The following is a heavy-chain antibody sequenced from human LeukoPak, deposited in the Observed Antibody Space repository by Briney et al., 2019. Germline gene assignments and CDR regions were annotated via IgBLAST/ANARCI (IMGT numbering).Heavy chain of an antibody. Sequence: GESLKISCHGSGYSFTNYWIGWVRQLPGKGLELMETIYPGDSDTTYSPSFKGQVTISVDRSSGSAYLQWSSLKASDTAMYYCVRRTVGATPAFDYWGQGTLVTVS. D-gene: IGHD1-26*01. J-gene: IGHJ4*02. V-gene: IGHV5-51*01. CDR1: GYSFTNYW. CDR3: VRRTVGATPAFDY. CDR2: IYPGDSDT.